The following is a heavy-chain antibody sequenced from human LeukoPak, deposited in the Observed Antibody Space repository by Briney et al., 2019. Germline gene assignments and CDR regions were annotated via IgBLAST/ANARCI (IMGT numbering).Heavy chain of an antibody. CDR1: GGSISSYY. V-gene: IGHV4-59*01. CDR3: ARDRVEGVVSVWFDP. D-gene: IGHD2-2*01. J-gene: IGHJ5*02. Sequence: SETLSLTCTVSGGSISSYYWSWIRQPPGKGLEWIGYIYYSGSTNYNPSLKSRVTISVDTSKNQFSLKLSSVTAADTAVYYCARDRVEGVVSVWFDPWGQGTLVTVSS. CDR2: IYYSGST.